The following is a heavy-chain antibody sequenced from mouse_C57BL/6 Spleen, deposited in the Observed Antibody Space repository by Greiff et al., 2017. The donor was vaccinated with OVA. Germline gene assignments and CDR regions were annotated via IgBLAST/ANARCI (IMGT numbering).Heavy chain of an antibody. CDR3: AKGVDFDY. V-gene: IGHV3-6*01. J-gene: IGHJ2*01. Sequence: EVKLMESGPGLVKPSQSLSLTCSVTGYSITSGYYWNWIRQFPGNKLEWMGYISYDGSNNYNPSLKNRISITRDTSKNQFFLKLNSVTTEDTATYYCAKGVDFDYWGQGTTLTVSS. CDR1: GYSITSGYY. CDR2: ISYDGSN. D-gene: IGHD1-1*02.